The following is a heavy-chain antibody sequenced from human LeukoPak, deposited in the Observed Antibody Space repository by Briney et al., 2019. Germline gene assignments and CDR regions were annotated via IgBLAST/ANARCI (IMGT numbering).Heavy chain of an antibody. V-gene: IGHV3-74*01. CDR1: GFTFSRYK. J-gene: IGHJ3*02. CDR2: LNSDGSGT. Sequence: GGSLRLSCVASGFTFSRYKMHWVRQGPGKGLMWVSRLNSDGSGTTYADSVKGRFTISRDNAKNTLYLQMDSLRAEDTAVYYCARAKYYYGSGSYYDAFDIWGQGTMDTVSS. CDR3: ARAKYYYGSGSYYDAFDI. D-gene: IGHD3-10*01.